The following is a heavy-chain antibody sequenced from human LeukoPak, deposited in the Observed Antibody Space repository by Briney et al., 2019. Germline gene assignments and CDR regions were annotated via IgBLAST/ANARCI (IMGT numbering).Heavy chain of an antibody. Sequence: SETLSLTCTVSGGSISSYYWSWIRQPPGKGLEWIGYIYYSGSTNYNPSLKSRVTISVDTSKNQFSLKLSSVTAADTAVYYCARGNDILTGYSSDAFDIWGQGTMVTVSS. CDR3: ARGNDILTGYSSDAFDI. V-gene: IGHV4-59*08. D-gene: IGHD3-9*01. CDR1: GGSISSYY. J-gene: IGHJ3*02. CDR2: IYYSGST.